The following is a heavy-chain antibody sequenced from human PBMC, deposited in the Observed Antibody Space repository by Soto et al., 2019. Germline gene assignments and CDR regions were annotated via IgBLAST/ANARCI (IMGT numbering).Heavy chain of an antibody. CDR1: GGTVSSTY. V-gene: IGHV4-59*02. Sequence: SDTLSLTCAVSGGTVSSTYWTLIRQPPGKGLEWIGYVYNSGSTNYNPSLKSRVTISEDTSKSQFSLKVNSMTAADTAVYYCARYRREAVAGYTLDNWGQGILVTVSS. D-gene: IGHD6-13*01. CDR3: ARYRREAVAGYTLDN. CDR2: VYNSGST. J-gene: IGHJ4*02.